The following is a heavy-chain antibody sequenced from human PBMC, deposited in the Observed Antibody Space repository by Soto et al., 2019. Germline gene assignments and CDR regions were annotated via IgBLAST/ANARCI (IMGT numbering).Heavy chain of an antibody. CDR2: ISDSGTTI. CDR3: ARASYYHYGMDV. V-gene: IGHV3-11*01. CDR1: GFIFNDYY. J-gene: IGHJ6*02. Sequence: LRLSCAASGFIFNDYYMGWIRQAPGKGLEWVSYISDSGTTIYYADSVKGRFTISRDNAKNSLYLQMNSLRAEDTAIYYCARASYYHYGMDVWGQGTTVTVSS.